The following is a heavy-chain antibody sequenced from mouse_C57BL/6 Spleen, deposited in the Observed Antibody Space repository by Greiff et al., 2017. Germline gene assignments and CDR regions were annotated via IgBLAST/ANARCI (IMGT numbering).Heavy chain of an antibody. D-gene: IGHD1-1*01. J-gene: IGHJ2*01. CDR3: ATYYYGSSLDY. V-gene: IGHV2-5*01. Sequence: QVQLKESGPGLVQPSQSLSITCTVSGFSLTSYGVHWVRQSPGKGLEWLGVIWRGGSTDYNAAFMSRLSSTKNNSKSQVFFKMNSLQADDTAIYYCATYYYGSSLDYWGQGTTLTVSS. CDR1: GFSLTSYG. CDR2: IWRGGST.